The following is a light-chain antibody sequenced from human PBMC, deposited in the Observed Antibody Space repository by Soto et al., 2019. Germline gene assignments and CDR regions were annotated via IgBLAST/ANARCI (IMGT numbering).Light chain of an antibody. CDR3: QQSYSSWT. Sequence: IQMTQSPSSLSASVGDRVTITCLASQTGRRYLNWYQQKPGKVPKLLIVAISTLQNGGPSRFTGSGSGTEFTLTISSLQPEDFATYYCQQSYSSWTFSQGTNVDIK. J-gene: IGKJ1*01. CDR1: QTGRRY. V-gene: IGKV1-39*01. CDR2: AIS.